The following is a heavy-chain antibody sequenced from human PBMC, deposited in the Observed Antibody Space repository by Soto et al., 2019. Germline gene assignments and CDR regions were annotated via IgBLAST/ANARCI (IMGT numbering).Heavy chain of an antibody. J-gene: IGHJ6*02. V-gene: IGHV5-51*01. CDR2: IYPGDSDT. CDR3: ARWGGVAAAGYYYYGMDV. D-gene: IGHD6-13*01. Sequence: EVQLVQSGAEVKKPGESLKISCKGSGYSFTSYWIGWVRQMPGKGLEWMGIIYPGDSDTRYSPSFQGQVTISADKSISTAYLQWSSLKASDTAMYYCARWGGVAAAGYYYYGMDVWGQGTTVTVSS. CDR1: GYSFTSYW.